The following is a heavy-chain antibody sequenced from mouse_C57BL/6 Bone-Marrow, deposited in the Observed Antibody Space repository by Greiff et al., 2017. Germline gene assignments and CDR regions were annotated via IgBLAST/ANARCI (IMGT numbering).Heavy chain of an antibody. J-gene: IGHJ3*01. D-gene: IGHD4-1*01. CDR3: ARSKSWDSWFAY. Sequence: VHLVESGAELVRPGTSVKVSCKASGYAFTNYLIEWVKQRPGQGLEWIGVINPGRGGTNYNEKFKGKATLTADKSSSTAYMQLSSLTSEASAVYFCARSKSWDSWFAYWGQGTLVTVSA. V-gene: IGHV1-54*01. CDR2: INPGRGGT. CDR1: GYAFTNYL.